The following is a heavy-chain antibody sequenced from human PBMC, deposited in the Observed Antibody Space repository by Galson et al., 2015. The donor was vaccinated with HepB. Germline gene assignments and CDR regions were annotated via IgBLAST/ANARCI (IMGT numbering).Heavy chain of an antibody. CDR2: ITSDGRDT. Sequence: SLRLSCAASGFAFEHLWMHWVRQVPGKGLVWVSRITSDGRDTKYADFVEGRFTVSRDNAKNTLFLQMNSLRPEDTAIYYCVRDVPTAFLDYWGQGPQFTVSS. D-gene: IGHD4-11*01. CDR3: VRDVPTAFLDY. J-gene: IGHJ4*02. V-gene: IGHV3-74*03. CDR1: GFAFEHLW.